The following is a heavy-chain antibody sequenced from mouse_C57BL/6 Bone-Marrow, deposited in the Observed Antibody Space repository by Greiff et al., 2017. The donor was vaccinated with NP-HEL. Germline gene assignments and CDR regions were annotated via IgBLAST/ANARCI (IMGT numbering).Heavy chain of an antibody. V-gene: IGHV1-76*01. J-gene: IGHJ4*01. CDR1: GYTFTDYY. CDR3: ARDGYDDDAMDY. D-gene: IGHD2-2*01. CDR2: IYPGSGNT. Sequence: QVQLQQSGAELVRPGASVKLSCKASGYTFTDYYINWVKQRPGQGLEWIARIYPGSGNTYYNEKFKGKATLTAEKSSSTAYMQLSSLTSEDSAVYFCARDGYDDDAMDYWGQGTSVTVSS.